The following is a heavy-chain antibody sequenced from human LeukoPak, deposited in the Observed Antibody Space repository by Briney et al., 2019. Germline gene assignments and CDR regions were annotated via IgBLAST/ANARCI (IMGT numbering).Heavy chain of an antibody. Sequence: PGGSLRLSCAASGFTFSSYSMNWVRQAPGKGLEWVLSISSSSSYIYYADSVKGRFTISRDNAKNSLYLQMNSLRAEDTAVYYCASRRAGLDPWGQGTLVTVSS. D-gene: IGHD6-13*01. CDR2: ISSSSSYI. V-gene: IGHV3-21*01. J-gene: IGHJ5*02. CDR3: ASRRAGLDP. CDR1: GFTFSSYS.